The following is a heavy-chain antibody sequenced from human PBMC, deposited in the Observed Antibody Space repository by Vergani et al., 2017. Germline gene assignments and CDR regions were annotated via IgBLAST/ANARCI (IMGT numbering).Heavy chain of an antibody. CDR2: VFHSGSA. J-gene: IGHJ3*02. Sequence: QVQLQESGPGLVKPSETLSLTCSVSGYSISRGYYWGWIRQPPGKVLEWIATVFHSGSAYYNPSLRRRVTISVETSKNQFSLRLTTLTAADTAVNYCARQFWVSQGVGAFETWGRGTEVSVSS. V-gene: IGHV4-38-2*02. CDR1: GYSISRGYY. CDR3: ARQFWVSQGVGAFET. D-gene: IGHD3-16*01.